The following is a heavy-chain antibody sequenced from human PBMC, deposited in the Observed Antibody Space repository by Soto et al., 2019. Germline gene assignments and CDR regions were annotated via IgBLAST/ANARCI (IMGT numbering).Heavy chain of an antibody. Sequence: SETLSLTCTVSGGSISSGGYYWSWIRQHPGKGLEWIGYIYYSGSTYYNPSLKSRVTISVDTSKNQFSLKLSSVTAADTAVYYCARANGRCSGGSCYAFDYYYMDVWGKGTTVTVSS. CDR3: ARANGRCSGGSCYAFDYYYMDV. D-gene: IGHD2-15*01. V-gene: IGHV4-31*03. J-gene: IGHJ6*03. CDR1: GGSISSGGYY. CDR2: IYYSGST.